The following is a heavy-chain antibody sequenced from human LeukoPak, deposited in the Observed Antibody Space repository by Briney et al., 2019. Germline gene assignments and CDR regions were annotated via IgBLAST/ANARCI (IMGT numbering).Heavy chain of an antibody. CDR2: INDSGGST. Sequence: PGGSLTLSCAVSGFTFRNYDMSWVRKATGKGLEWISDINDSGGSTYYADSVKRLFTISRDKSKNTLYLQMSSMRAEDTAAYYCAKYKGEKVHGDYSPRVPESWGQGTMVTASS. J-gene: IGHJ3*01. D-gene: IGHD4-17*01. CDR3: AKYKGEKVHGDYSPRVPES. CDR1: GFTFRNYD. V-gene: IGHV3-23*01.